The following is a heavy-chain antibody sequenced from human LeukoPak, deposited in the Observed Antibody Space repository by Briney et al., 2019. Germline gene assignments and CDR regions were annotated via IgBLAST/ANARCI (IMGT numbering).Heavy chain of an antibody. V-gene: IGHV3-66*01. D-gene: IGHD3-22*01. Sequence: SGGSLRLSCAASGFTVSSNYMSWVRQAPGKGLEWVSVIYSGGSTYYADSVKGRFTISRDNSKNTLYLQMNSLRAEDTAVYYCAGGYDSSGYYYVPFDYWGQGTLVTVSS. CDR1: GFTVSSNY. CDR2: IYSGGST. CDR3: AGGYDSSGYYYVPFDY. J-gene: IGHJ4*02.